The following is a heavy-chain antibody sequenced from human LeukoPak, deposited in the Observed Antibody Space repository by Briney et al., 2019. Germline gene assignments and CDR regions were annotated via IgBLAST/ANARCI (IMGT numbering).Heavy chain of an antibody. Sequence: GGSLRLSCAASGFTFSDHAMHWVRQAPGKGLEWVALISYDGTNKYYADSVKGRFTISRDNSRNTLYLQMNSLRAEDTAVYYCARKAAAGRAGDYWGQGTLVTVSS. D-gene: IGHD6-13*01. CDR3: ARKAAAGRAGDY. V-gene: IGHV3-30-3*01. J-gene: IGHJ4*02. CDR1: GFTFSDHA. CDR2: ISYDGTNK.